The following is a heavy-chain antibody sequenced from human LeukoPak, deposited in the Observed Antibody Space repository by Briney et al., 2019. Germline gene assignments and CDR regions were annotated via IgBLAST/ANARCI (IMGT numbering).Heavy chain of an antibody. CDR1: GGSISMGGYY. Sequence: PSQTLSLTCTVSGGSISMGGYYWSWIRQHPGKGLEWIGYVYYSGSTYYNPSLKSRVTISVDTSKNQFSLKLSSVTAADTAVYYCARDYSSGWYGPYYYGMDVWGQGTTVTVSS. D-gene: IGHD6-19*01. CDR2: VYYSGST. V-gene: IGHV4-31*03. J-gene: IGHJ6*02. CDR3: ARDYSSGWYGPYYYGMDV.